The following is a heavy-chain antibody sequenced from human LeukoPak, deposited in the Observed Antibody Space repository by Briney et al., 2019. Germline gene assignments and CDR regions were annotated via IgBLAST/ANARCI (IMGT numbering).Heavy chain of an antibody. Sequence: SETLSLTCTVSGGSITSYYWSWVRQPAGKGLEWIGRIYTSGSTNYNPSLKSRVTMSADTSRNQFSLKMSSVTATDTAVYYCARSGGSGTYYDGSFDYWGQGTLVTVSS. CDR2: IYTSGST. V-gene: IGHV4-4*07. CDR3: ARSGGSGTYYDGSFDY. D-gene: IGHD1-26*01. J-gene: IGHJ4*02. CDR1: GGSITSYY.